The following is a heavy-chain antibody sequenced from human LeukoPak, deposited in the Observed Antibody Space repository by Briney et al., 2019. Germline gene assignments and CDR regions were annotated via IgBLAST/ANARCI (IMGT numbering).Heavy chain of an antibody. Sequence: GGSLRLSCMASGFTFSSYWMHWVRQASGKGLAWVSRISSDGSSITYADSVKGRFTISRDNAKNILYLQINSLRVEDTAVYYCARGSYYFASEDWGQGTLVTVSS. CDR2: ISSDGSSI. CDR1: GFTFSSYW. CDR3: ARGSYYFASED. D-gene: IGHD3-10*01. J-gene: IGHJ4*02. V-gene: IGHV3-74*01.